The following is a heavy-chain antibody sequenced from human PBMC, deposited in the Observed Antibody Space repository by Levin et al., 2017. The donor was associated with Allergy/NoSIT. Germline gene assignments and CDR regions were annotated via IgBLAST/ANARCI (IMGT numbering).Heavy chain of an antibody. D-gene: IGHD1-26*01. V-gene: IGHV4-4*07. J-gene: IGHJ4*02. Sequence: SETLSLTCTVSGDSLSTYYWTWIRQPAGKGLEWIGRIYPRGATDYNSSLRSRVTMSLDTSKNQFSLRLTSVTAAATAVYFCARDRSNHAGKFDYWGPGTLVTVSS. CDR1: GDSLSTYY. CDR2: IYPRGAT. CDR3: ARDRSNHAGKFDY.